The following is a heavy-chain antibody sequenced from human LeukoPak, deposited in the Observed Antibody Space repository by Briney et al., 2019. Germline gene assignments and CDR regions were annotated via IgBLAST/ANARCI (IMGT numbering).Heavy chain of an antibody. D-gene: IGHD3-10*01. V-gene: IGHV4-59*08. CDR3: ARRSPVWGVISFDY. CDR1: GGSISSYY. J-gene: IGHJ4*02. Sequence: PSETLSLTCTVSGGSISSYYWSWIRQPPGKGLEWIGYIYYSGSTNYNPSLKSRVTISVDTSKNQFSLKLSSVTAADTAVYYCARRSPVWGVISFDYWGKGTLVTVSS. CDR2: IYYSGST.